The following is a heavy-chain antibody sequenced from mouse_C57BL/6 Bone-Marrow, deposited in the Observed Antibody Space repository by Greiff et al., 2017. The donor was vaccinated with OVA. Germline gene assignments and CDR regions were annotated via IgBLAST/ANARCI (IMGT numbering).Heavy chain of an antibody. Sequence: QVQLKESGAELARPGASVKLSCKASGYTFTSYGISWVKQRTGQGLEWIGELYPRSGNTYYNEKFKGKATLTADKSSSTAYMELRSLTSEDSAVYFCARALWLLPHYYAMDYWGQGTSVTVSS. J-gene: IGHJ4*01. D-gene: IGHD2-3*01. V-gene: IGHV1-81*01. CDR3: ARALWLLPHYYAMDY. CDR1: GYTFTSYG. CDR2: LYPRSGNT.